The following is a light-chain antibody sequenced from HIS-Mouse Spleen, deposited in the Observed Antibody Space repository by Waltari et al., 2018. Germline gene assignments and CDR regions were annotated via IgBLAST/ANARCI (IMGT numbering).Light chain of an antibody. J-gene: IGLJ2*01. V-gene: IGLV3-25*03. CDR1: ALPKQY. CDR3: QSADSSGTYVV. CDR2: KDS. Sequence: SYELTQPPSVSVSPGQTARITCSGDALPKQYAYWYQQKPGQAPVLGIYKDSERPSGIPERFSGSSSGTTVTLTISGVQAEDEADYYCQSADSSGTYVVFGGGTK.